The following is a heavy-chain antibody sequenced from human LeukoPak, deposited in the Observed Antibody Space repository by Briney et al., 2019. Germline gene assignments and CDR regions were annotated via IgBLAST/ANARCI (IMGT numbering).Heavy chain of an antibody. CDR3: AELGITMIGGV. Sequence: GGSLRLSCAASGFTVSRNYMSWVRQAPGKGLEWVSVIYNDGSSYYADSVKGRFTISRDNSKNTLYLEMNSLRADDTAVYYCAELGITMIGGVWGKGTTVTISS. V-gene: IGHV3-53*01. CDR2: IYNDGSS. J-gene: IGHJ6*04. D-gene: IGHD3-10*02. CDR1: GFTVSRNY.